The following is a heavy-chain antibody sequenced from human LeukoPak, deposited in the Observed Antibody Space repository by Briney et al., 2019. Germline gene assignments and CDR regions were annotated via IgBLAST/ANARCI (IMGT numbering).Heavy chain of an antibody. D-gene: IGHD2-2*01. J-gene: IGHJ4*02. Sequence: LSGGSLRLSCAASGYTFRIYAMTWVRQSPGRGLGWVSGISGSDGSTFYADSVKGRFTISRDNTKNTLYLQMNSLRAEDTAVYYCAKGRIVVPINYFDNWGQGTLVTVSS. V-gene: IGHV3-23*01. CDR3: AKGRIVVPINYFDN. CDR1: GYTFRIYA. CDR2: ISGSDGST.